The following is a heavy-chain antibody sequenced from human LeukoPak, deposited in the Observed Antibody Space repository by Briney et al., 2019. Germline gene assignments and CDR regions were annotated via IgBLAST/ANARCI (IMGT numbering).Heavy chain of an antibody. CDR3: AKWGSSWRGGVDY. J-gene: IGHJ4*02. D-gene: IGHD6-13*01. V-gene: IGHV3-23*01. CDR2: ISGSGGST. CDR1: GFTFSSYG. Sequence: GGTLRLSCAASGFTFSSYGMSWVRQAPGKGLDWVSGISGSGGSTYYADSVKGRFTISRDNSKNTLYLQMTSLRAEDTAVYYCAKWGSSWRGGVDYWGQGTLVTVSS.